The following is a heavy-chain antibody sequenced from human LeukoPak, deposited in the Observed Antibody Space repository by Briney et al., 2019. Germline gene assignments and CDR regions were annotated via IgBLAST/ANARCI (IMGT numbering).Heavy chain of an antibody. CDR2: INHSGST. V-gene: IGHV4-39*07. CDR3: ARASAAYGDYEDY. D-gene: IGHD4-17*01. J-gene: IGHJ4*02. CDR1: GGSISSSSYY. Sequence: SETLSLTCTVSGGSISSSSYYWGWIRQPPGKGLEWIGEINHSGSTNYNPSLKSRVTISVDTSKNQFSLKLSSVTAADTAVYYCARASAAYGDYEDYWGQGTLVTVSS.